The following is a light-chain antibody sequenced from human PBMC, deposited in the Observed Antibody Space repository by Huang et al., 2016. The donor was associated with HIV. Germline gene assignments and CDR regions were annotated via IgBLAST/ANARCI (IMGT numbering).Light chain of an antibody. V-gene: IGKV2D-29*01. J-gene: IGKJ2*01. CDR3: MQTTQLPQT. Sequence: DIVLTQTPPTLSVTPGQPASISCKSTESLLHSDGTAHLYWYLQKPGQPPQLLIYEVSNRFSAVSDRFTGSGSGTDFTLKISRVEAEDVGVYYCMQTTQLPQTFGQGTKLEIK. CDR1: ESLLHSDGTAH. CDR2: EVS.